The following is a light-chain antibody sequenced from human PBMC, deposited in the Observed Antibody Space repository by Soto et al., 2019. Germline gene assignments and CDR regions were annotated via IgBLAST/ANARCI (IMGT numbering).Light chain of an antibody. CDR3: QQYGSSRRT. V-gene: IGKV1-12*01. CDR2: AAS. J-gene: IGKJ1*01. Sequence: IQMTQSPSSVSSSVGDRVTITCRASQGISSWLAWYQQKPGKAPKLLSYAASSLQSGVPSRFRGSGSGTDFTLTISSLEPEDFEVYYCQQYGSSRRTFGQGTKVDIK. CDR1: QGISSW.